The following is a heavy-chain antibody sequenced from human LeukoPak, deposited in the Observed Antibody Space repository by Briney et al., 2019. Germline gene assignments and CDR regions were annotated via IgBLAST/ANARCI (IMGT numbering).Heavy chain of an antibody. Sequence: GGSLRLSCAASGFTFSSYSMNWVRQAPGKGLEWVSSISSTSSYILYAEAVKGRFTISRDNAKNSLYLQMNSLRAEDTAVYYCARMGYSSSLPDYWGQGTLVTVSS. D-gene: IGHD6-6*01. CDR1: GFTFSSYS. CDR3: ARMGYSSSLPDY. CDR2: ISSTSSYI. V-gene: IGHV3-21*01. J-gene: IGHJ4*02.